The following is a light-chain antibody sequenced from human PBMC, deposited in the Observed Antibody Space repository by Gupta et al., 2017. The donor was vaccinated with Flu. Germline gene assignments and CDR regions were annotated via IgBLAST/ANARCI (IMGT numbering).Light chain of an antibody. CDR3: ASGDDMLDGWV. CDR2: NNN. J-gene: IGLJ3*02. Sequence: SSSNIGSDSLSWFQQLPGTAPQLLIYNNNRRPSGPPDLFACYKSGTSASLAISGLPSEDAADYYWASGDDMLDGWVFGGGTKLTVL. V-gene: IGLV1-44*01. CDR1: SSNIGSDS.